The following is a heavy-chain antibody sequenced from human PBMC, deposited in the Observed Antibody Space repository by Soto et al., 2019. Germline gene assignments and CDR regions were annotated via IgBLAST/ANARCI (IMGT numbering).Heavy chain of an antibody. D-gene: IGHD2-15*01. Sequence: QGQLVQSGAEVKKPGASVKASCKASGYTFTSYGISWVRQAPGQGLEWMGWISAKKGNTKYAQKFQGRVTMTTDTSTSTAYMELRSLRSDDTAVYYCAREILSPDFYFHGMDVWGQGTTVTVSS. CDR2: ISAKKGNT. CDR3: AREILSPDFYFHGMDV. J-gene: IGHJ6*02. CDR1: GYTFTSYG. V-gene: IGHV1-18*04.